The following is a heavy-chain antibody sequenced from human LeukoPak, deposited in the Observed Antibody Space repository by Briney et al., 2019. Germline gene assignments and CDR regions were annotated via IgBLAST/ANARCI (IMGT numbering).Heavy chain of an antibody. D-gene: IGHD3-22*01. V-gene: IGHV4-59*01. CDR2: IYYSGST. Sequence: SETLSLTCTVSGGSISSYYWSWIRQPPGKGLEWIGYIYYSGSTNYNPSLKSRVTISVDTSKNQFSRKLSSVTAADTAVYYCGRGGTYYNDSSVYYPDYWGQGTLVTVSS. CDR3: GRGGTYYNDSSVYYPDY. J-gene: IGHJ4*02. CDR1: GGSISSYY.